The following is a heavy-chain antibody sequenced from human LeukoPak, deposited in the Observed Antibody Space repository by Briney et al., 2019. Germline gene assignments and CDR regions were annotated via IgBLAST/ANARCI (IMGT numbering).Heavy chain of an antibody. V-gene: IGHV4-59*01. D-gene: IGHD3-22*01. CDR2: IYYSGST. CDR3: ARSDPPLYYYDSSGYAFDI. Sequence: PSETLSLTCTVSGGSISSYYWSWIRQPPGRGLEWIGYIYYSGSTNYNPSLKSRVTISVDTSKNQFSLKLSSVTAADTAVYYCARSDPPLYYYDSSGYAFDIWGQGTVVTVSS. CDR1: GGSISSYY. J-gene: IGHJ3*02.